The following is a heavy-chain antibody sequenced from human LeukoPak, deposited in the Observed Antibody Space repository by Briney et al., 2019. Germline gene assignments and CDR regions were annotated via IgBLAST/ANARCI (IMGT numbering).Heavy chain of an antibody. CDR1: GFTFSSYG. V-gene: IGHV3-30*02. Sequence: GGSLRLSCAASGFTFSSYGMHWVRQAPGKGLEWVAFIWYDGSNKYYADSVKGRFTISRDNSKNTLYLQMNSLRAEDTAVYYCARNVDTAMVYYYYYMDVWGKGTTVTVSS. D-gene: IGHD5-18*01. J-gene: IGHJ6*03. CDR2: IWYDGSNK. CDR3: ARNVDTAMVYYYYYMDV.